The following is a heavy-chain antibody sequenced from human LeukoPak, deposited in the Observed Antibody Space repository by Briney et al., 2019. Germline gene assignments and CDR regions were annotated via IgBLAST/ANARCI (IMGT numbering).Heavy chain of an antibody. D-gene: IGHD3-22*01. V-gene: IGHV4-61*02. CDR1: GGSISSGSYY. J-gene: IGHJ4*02. CDR3: ASEAPYYYDSSGYFDY. Sequence: SETLSLTCTVSGGSISSGSYYWSWIRQPAGKGLEWIGRIYTSGSTNYNPSLKSRVTISVDTSKKQFSLKLSSVTAADTAVYYCASEAPYYYDSSGYFDYWGQGTLVTVSS. CDR2: IYTSGST.